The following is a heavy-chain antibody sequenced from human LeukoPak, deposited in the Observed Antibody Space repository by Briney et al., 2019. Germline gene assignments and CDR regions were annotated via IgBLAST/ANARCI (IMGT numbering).Heavy chain of an antibody. CDR2: INPNSGAT. Sequence: GASVKVSCKASGYTFSDFHLHWLRQAPGQGPEWMAWINPNSGATNYAQKFQGRIILTTDTSISTAYMHLSNLKSDDTAVYYCARAVPWELTGVVDLWGQGTLVTVSS. CDR1: GYTFSDFH. CDR3: ARAVPWELTGVVDL. J-gene: IGHJ5*02. V-gene: IGHV1-2*02. D-gene: IGHD2-21*01.